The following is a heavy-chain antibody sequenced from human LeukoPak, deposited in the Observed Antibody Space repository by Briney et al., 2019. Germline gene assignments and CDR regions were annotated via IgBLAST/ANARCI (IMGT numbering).Heavy chain of an antibody. J-gene: IGHJ4*02. V-gene: IGHV3-23*01. CDR3: AKDAYCSGGSCYPIFDY. Sequence: GGSLSLSRAPSGFTFSSYAMSWVRQAPGKGLEWVSAISGSGDSTYYADSVKGRFTICRDNSKNTLYLQMNSLRAEDTAVYYCAKDAYCSGGSCYPIFDYWGQGTLVTVSS. D-gene: IGHD2-15*01. CDR2: ISGSGDST. CDR1: GFTFSSYA.